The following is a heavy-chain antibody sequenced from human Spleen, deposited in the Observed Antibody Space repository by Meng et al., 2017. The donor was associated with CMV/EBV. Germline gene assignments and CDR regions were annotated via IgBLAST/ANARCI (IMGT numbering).Heavy chain of an antibody. CDR1: GFTFSSYA. CDR3: ARGDNYHFDY. D-gene: IGHD5-24*01. CDR2: ISYDGSNK. Sequence: QVQLVESGGGVVQPGRFLRLSCAASGFTFSSYAMHWVRQAPGKGLEWVAVISYDGSNKYYADSVKGRFTISRDNSKNTLYLQMNSLRAEDTAVYYCARGDNYHFDYWGQGTLVTVA. J-gene: IGHJ4*02. V-gene: IGHV3-30-3*01.